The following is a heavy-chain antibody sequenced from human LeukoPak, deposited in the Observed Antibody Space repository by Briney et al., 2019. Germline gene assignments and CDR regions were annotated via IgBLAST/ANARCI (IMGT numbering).Heavy chain of an antibody. CDR1: GGSISSGSYY. CDR2: IYTSGST. Sequence: SETLSLTCTVSGGSISSGSYYWSWIRQPAGKGLEWIGRIYTSGSTNYNPSLKSRVTISVDTSKNQFSLKLSSVTAADTAVYYCARDPRDYGDQFDYWGQGTLVTVSS. CDR3: ARDPRDYGDQFDY. V-gene: IGHV4-61*02. D-gene: IGHD4-17*01. J-gene: IGHJ4*02.